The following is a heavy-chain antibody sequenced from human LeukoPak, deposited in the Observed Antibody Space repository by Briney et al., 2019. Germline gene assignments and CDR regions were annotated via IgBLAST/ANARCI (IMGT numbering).Heavy chain of an antibody. CDR2: IGTSGNTI. D-gene: IGHD1-1*01. V-gene: IGHV3-48*04. Sequence: GGSLRLSCAASGFTFSSHSMNWARQAPGRGLEWISYIGTSGNTIYYADSVKGRFTISRDNAKKSLYLQMNSLRAEDTAVYYCADNLSRWGQGTLVTVSS. J-gene: IGHJ4*02. CDR1: GFTFSSHS. CDR3: ADNLSR.